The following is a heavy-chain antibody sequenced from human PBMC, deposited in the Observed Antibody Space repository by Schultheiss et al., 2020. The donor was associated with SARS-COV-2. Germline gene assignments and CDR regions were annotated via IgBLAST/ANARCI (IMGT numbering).Heavy chain of an antibody. D-gene: IGHD3-3*01. CDR1: GFTFSSYA. CDR3: ARDIPPYYDFWSGYSDLFDY. Sequence: GGSLRLSCAASGFTFSSYAMSWVRQAPGKGLEWVAVISYDGSNKYYADSVKGRFTISRDNSKNTLYLQMNSLRAEDTAVYYCARDIPPYYDFWSGYSDLFDYWGQGTLVTVSS. J-gene: IGHJ4*02. CDR2: ISYDGSNK. V-gene: IGHV3-30*03.